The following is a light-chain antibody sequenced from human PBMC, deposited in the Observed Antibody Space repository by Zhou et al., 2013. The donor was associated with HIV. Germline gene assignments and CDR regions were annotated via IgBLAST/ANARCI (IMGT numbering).Light chain of an antibody. V-gene: IGKV1-39*01. CDR2: AVS. J-gene: IGKJ1*01. CDR3: QQSSSVPVT. CDR1: HNISTS. Sequence: DIQMTQSPSPLSASVGDRVTVTCRSSHNISTSLNWYQQKPGKAPTLLIYAVSTLQSDVPTRFRGRGSETEFTLTITSLQHEDFATYFCQQSSSVPVTFGQGT.